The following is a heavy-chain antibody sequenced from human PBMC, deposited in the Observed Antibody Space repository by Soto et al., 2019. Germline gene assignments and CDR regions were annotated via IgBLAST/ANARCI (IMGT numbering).Heavy chain of an antibody. CDR3: ARVGQPQSFDY. V-gene: IGHV4-59*11. D-gene: IGHD4-4*01. J-gene: IGHJ4*02. CDR2: LSHSASP. Sequence: SETLSLTCTVSGVYISNHYWSCIRQPPAKGLEWNGRLSHSASPHYNPSLKSRVTTSVDMSKNQFSLKLSSVTAADRALYYCARVGQPQSFDYWGQGTLVTVS. CDR1: GVYISNHY.